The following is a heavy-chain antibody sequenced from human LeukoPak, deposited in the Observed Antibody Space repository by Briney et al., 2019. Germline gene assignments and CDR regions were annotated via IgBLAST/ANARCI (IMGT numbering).Heavy chain of an antibody. D-gene: IGHD5-18*01. CDR2: IYTSGST. CDR1: GGSISSYY. CDR3: ACGYSYGWSDY. J-gene: IGHJ4*02. V-gene: IGHV4-4*09. Sequence: KASETLSLTCTVSGGSISSYYWSWIQQPPGKGLEWIGHIYTSGSTNYNPSLKSRVTISVDTSKNQFSLKLSSVTAADTAVYYCACGYSYGWSDYWGQGTLVTVSS.